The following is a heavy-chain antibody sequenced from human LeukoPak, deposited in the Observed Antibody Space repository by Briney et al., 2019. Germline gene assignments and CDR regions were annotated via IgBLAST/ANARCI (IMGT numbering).Heavy chain of an antibody. J-gene: IGHJ4*02. V-gene: IGHV3-15*01. CDR2: IKSKTDGGTT. Sequence: GSLRLSCAASGFTFSNAWMSWVRQAPGKGLEWVGRIKSKTDGGTTDYAAPVKGRFTISRDDSKNTLYLQMNSLKTEDTAVYYCTTDLCGGDCYLFDYWGQGTLVTVSS. CDR1: GFTFSNAW. D-gene: IGHD2-21*02. CDR3: TTDLCGGDCYLFDY.